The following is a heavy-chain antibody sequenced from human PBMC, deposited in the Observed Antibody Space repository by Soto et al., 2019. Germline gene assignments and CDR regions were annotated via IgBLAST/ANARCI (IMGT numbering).Heavy chain of an antibody. J-gene: IGHJ4*02. Sequence: QVQLVQSGPEVKAPGASVKISCKASGYIFTGSYIHWVRLAPGQGLEWMGGINPSGGRATYPQKSLGGVTWIRTRSPSTAEVELSSRSSKDPALYFCPRGHRSTWYPVAHGGQGTQFTVPS. V-gene: IGHV1-46*01. D-gene: IGHD6-13*01. CDR2: INPSGGRA. CDR3: PRGHRSTWYPVAH. CDR1: GYIFTGSY.